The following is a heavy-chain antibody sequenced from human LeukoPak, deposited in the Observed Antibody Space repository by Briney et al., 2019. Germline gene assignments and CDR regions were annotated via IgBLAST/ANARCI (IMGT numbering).Heavy chain of an antibody. CDR1: GGTFSNYA. CDR2: IIPIFGTA. J-gene: IGHJ4*02. V-gene: IGHV1-69*06. CDR3: AGGRPRGYCSGGSCYHNFDY. Sequence: ASVKVSCKASGGTFSNYAISWVRQAPGQGLEWMGGIIPIFGTANYAQKFQGRVTITADKSTSTAYMEVSSLRSEDTAVYYCAGGRPRGYCSGGSCYHNFDYWGQGTLVTVSS. D-gene: IGHD2-15*01.